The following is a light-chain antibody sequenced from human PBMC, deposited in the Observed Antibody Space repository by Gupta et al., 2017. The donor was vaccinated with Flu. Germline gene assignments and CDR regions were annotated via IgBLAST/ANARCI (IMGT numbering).Light chain of an antibody. CDR2: SAS. J-gene: IGKJ4*01. CDR3: QRSYSSPPT. CDR1: QDITFF. Sequence: DIQMTQPPSSLSASVGDRVVITCRASQDITFFLNWYQQRQGGAPNLLIYSASALSSGVPSRFSGSGSGTVFTLSISSLQPEDFETYYCQRSYSSPPTFGGGTKVEI. V-gene: IGKV1-39*01.